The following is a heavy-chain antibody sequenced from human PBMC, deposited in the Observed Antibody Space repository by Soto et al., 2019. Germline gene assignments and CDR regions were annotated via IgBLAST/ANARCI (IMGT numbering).Heavy chain of an antibody. D-gene: IGHD2-15*01. CDR1: GFAFGSEC. J-gene: IGHJ5*02. CDR2: IWSAGLT. Sequence: GFAFGSECMNWVRQAPGKGLEWVSIIWSAGLTYYADSVRGRFTISRDISKNILFLQMNNLRAEDSAIYYCARELPPDLWGQGTLVTVSS. V-gene: IGHV3-53*01. CDR3: ARELPPDL.